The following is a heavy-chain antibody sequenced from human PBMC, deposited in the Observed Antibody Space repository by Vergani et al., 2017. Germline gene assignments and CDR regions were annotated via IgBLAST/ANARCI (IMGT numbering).Heavy chain of an antibody. CDR3: AKGDKYCSSTSCSHDTEFFDY. J-gene: IGHJ4*02. CDR2: ISYDGSNK. D-gene: IGHD2-2*01. CDR1: GFTFSSYA. Sequence: QVQLVESGGGVVQPGRSLRLSCAASGFTFSSYAMHWVRQAPGKGLEWVAVISYDGSNKYYADSVKGRFTISRDNSKNTLYLQMNSLRAEDTAVYYCAKGDKYCSSTSCSHDTEFFDYWGQGTLVTVSS. V-gene: IGHV3-30*04.